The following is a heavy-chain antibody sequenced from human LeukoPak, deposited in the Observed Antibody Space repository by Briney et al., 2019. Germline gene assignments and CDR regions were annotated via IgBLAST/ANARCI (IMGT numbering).Heavy chain of an antibody. CDR2: IYYSGNT. V-gene: IGHV4-39*01. CDR1: GASISSGSYY. J-gene: IGHJ4*02. D-gene: IGHD3-3*01. Sequence: SETLSHTCTVSGASISSGSYYWGWIRQPPGKGLEWIGSIYYSGNTYYNPSLKSRVTISVDTSKNQISLKLKSVTAADTAVYYCARLWSGYRPPDYWGQGTRVTVSS. CDR3: ARLWSGYRPPDY.